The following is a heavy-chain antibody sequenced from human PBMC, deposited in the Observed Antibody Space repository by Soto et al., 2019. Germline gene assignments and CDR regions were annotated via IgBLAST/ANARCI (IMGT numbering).Heavy chain of an antibody. D-gene: IGHD2-15*01. Sequence: GYSVKVSCKASGYPFTRYTMNWVRQAPGQRLEWMGWINPDNGNTKSSQKFQDRVIITRDTSASTAYMDLSSLRSEDTAVYYGARGIATGKLPPRAQGHLFTVSP. CDR1: GYPFTRYT. CDR3: ARGIATGKLPP. V-gene: IGHV1-3*01. CDR2: INPDNGNT. J-gene: IGHJ5*02.